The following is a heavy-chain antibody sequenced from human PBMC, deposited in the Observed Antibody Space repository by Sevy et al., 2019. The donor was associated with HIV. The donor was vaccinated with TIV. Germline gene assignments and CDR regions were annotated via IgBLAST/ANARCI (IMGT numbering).Heavy chain of an antibody. CDR1: GFTFSSYA. V-gene: IGHV3-30*04. J-gene: IGHJ6*02. CDR3: ARDQSLPYCSSTSCYGRYYYGMDV. Sequence: RGSLRLSCAASGFTFSSYAMHWVRQAPGKGLEWVAVISYDGSNKYYADSVKGRFTISRDNSKNTLYLQMNSLRAEDTAVYYCARDQSLPYCSSTSCYGRYYYGMDVWGQGTTVTVSS. D-gene: IGHD2-2*01. CDR2: ISYDGSNK.